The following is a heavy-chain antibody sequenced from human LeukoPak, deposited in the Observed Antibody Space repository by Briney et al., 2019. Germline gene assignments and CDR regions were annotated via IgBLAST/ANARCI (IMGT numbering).Heavy chain of an antibody. V-gene: IGHV4-30-2*01. Sequence: SETLSLTCTVSGGSISSGGYYWSWIRQPPGKGLEWIGYIYHSGSTYYNPSLKSRVTISVDRSKNQFSLKLSSVTAADTAVYYCARRRAAAGYWFDPWGQGTLVTVSS. D-gene: IGHD3-10*01. CDR3: ARRRAAAGYWFDP. CDR1: GGSISSGGYY. CDR2: IYHSGST. J-gene: IGHJ5*02.